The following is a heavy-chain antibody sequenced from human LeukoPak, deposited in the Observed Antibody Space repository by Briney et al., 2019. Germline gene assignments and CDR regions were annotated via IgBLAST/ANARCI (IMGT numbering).Heavy chain of an antibody. CDR3: GRGDGWVLDY. CDR2: IKPDGSDK. D-gene: IGHD5-24*01. CDR1: GFTFGSYW. Sequence: GGSLRLSCAASGFTFGSYWMSWVRQAPGKGPEWVANIKPDGSDKYSVDSVKGRFTISRDNAKNTLYLQMNSLRAEDTAVYYCGRGDGWVLDYWGQGTLVTVSS. V-gene: IGHV3-7*01. J-gene: IGHJ4*02.